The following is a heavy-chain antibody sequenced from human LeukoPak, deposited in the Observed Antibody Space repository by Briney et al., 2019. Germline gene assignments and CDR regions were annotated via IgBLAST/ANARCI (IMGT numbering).Heavy chain of an antibody. CDR3: AREKIGYYDSSGRGWFDP. CDR2: IYYSGST. J-gene: IGHJ5*02. CDR1: GGSISSYY. V-gene: IGHV4-59*12. Sequence: SETLSLTCTVSGGSISSYYWSWIRQPPGKGLEWIGYIYYSGSTNSNPSLKSRVTISVDTSKKQFSLKLNSVTAADTAVYYCAREKIGYYDSSGRGWFDPWGQGTLVTVSS. D-gene: IGHD3-22*01.